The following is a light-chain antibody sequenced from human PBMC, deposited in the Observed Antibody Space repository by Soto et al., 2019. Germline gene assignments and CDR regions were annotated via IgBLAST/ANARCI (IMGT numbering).Light chain of an antibody. V-gene: IGKV3-15*01. CDR2: GAS. J-gene: IGKJ4*01. CDR3: QQYSNWPLT. Sequence: EIVMTQSPATLSVSPGERATLSCRASQSVSSNYLAWYQPKPGQAPRLLIYGASTRATGIPARFSGSGSGTEFTLTISSLQSEDFAVYYCQQYSNWPLTFGGGTKVEIK. CDR1: QSVSSN.